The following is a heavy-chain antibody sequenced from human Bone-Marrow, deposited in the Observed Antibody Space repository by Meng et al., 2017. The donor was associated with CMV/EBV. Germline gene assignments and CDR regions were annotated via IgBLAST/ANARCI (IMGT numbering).Heavy chain of an antibody. V-gene: IGHV1-69*10. CDR1: GGTFSSYA. D-gene: IGHD3-10*01. CDR3: ARESSPPLGAPTYYYYYGMDV. Sequence: SVKVSCKASGGTFSSYAISWVRQAPGQGLEWMGGIIPILGKANYAQKFQGRVTITADKSTSTAYMELSGLRSEDTAVYYCARESSPPLGAPTYYYYYGMDVWGQGTTVTVSS. CDR2: IIPILGKA. J-gene: IGHJ6*02.